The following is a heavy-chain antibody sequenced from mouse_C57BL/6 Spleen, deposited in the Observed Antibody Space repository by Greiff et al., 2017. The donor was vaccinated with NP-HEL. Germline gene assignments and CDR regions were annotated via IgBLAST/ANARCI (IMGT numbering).Heavy chain of an antibody. D-gene: IGHD2-4*01. CDR3: ARPSYYDYDGWFAY. Sequence: EVQRVESGGGLVKPGGSLKLSCAASGFTFSDYGMHWVRQAPEKGLEWVAYISSGSSTIYYADTVKGRFTISRDNAKNTLFLQMTSLRSEDTAMYYCARPSYYDYDGWFAYWGQGTLVTVSA. CDR1: GFTFSDYG. V-gene: IGHV5-17*01. CDR2: ISSGSSTI. J-gene: IGHJ3*01.